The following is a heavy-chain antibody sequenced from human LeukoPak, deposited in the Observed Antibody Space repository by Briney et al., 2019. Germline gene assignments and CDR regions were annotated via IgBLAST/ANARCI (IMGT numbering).Heavy chain of an antibody. CDR2: ISSSSSYI. CDR3: ARDLGEWELLNAFDI. CDR1: GFTFSSCS. D-gene: IGHD1-26*01. V-gene: IGHV3-21*01. J-gene: IGHJ3*02. Sequence: GGSLRLSCAASGFTFSSCSMNWVRQAPGKGLEWVSSISSSSSYIYYADSVKGRFTISRDNAKNSLYLQMNSLRAEDTAVYYCARDLGEWELLNAFDIWGQGTMVTVSS.